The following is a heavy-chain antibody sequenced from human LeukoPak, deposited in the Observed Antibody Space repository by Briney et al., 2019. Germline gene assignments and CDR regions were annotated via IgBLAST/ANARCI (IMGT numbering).Heavy chain of an antibody. Sequence: GGSLRLSSAASGFTFSNAWMSWVRQAPGKGLEWGGRIKSKTDGGTTDYAAPVKGRFTISRDDSKNTLNLQMNSLKTEDTAVYYCTTENLIAAGYYFDYWGQGTLVTVSS. V-gene: IGHV3-15*01. CDR1: GFTFSNAW. CDR3: TTENLIAAGYYFDY. D-gene: IGHD6-13*01. J-gene: IGHJ4*02. CDR2: IKSKTDGGTT.